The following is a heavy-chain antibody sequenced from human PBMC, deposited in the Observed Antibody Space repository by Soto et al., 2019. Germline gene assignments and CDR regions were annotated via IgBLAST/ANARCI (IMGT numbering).Heavy chain of an antibody. J-gene: IGHJ5*02. V-gene: IGHV3-48*01. CDR2: ISSSSSTI. CDR1: GFTFSSYS. D-gene: IGHD3-10*01. Sequence: EVQLVESGGGLVQPGGSLRLSCAASGFTFSSYSVNWVRQAPGKGLEWVSYISSSSSTIYYADSVKGRFTISRDNAKNSLYLQMNSLRAEDTAVYYCAREWFGELSNWFDPWGQGTLVTVSP. CDR3: AREWFGELSNWFDP.